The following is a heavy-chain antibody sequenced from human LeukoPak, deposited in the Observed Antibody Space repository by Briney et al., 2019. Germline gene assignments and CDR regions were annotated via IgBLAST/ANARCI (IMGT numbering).Heavy chain of an antibody. CDR2: INPNSGGT. D-gene: IGHD2-15*01. CDR3: AREYCGGGNCILDY. Sequence: ASVKVSCKASGYTFTGYYIHWVRQAPGQGLEWMGWINPNSGGTNYAQKFQGRVTLTRDTSISTAYMELSRLRYDDTALYYCAREYCGGGNCILDYWGQGTLVTVSS. CDR1: GYTFTGYY. J-gene: IGHJ4*02. V-gene: IGHV1-2*02.